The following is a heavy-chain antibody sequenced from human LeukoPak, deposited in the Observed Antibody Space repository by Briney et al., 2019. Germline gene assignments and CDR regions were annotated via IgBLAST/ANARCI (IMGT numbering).Heavy chain of an antibody. CDR2: ITYNSGTI. V-gene: IGHV3-48*02. CDR3: ARDSGYSYADDY. D-gene: IGHD5-18*01. J-gene: IGHJ4*02. CDR1: GFTFRSYA. Sequence: GGSLRLSCAASGFTFRSYAMQWVRQAPGKGLEWVSYITYNSGTIFYADSVKGRFTISRNNAKDSLYLQMSSLRDEDTAVYYCARDSGYSYADDYWGQGTLVTVSS.